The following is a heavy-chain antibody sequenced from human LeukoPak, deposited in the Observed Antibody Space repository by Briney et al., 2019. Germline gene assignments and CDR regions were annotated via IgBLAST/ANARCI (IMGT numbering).Heavy chain of an antibody. CDR3: ARASSSLGGFDY. CDR1: TFTFSSYS. V-gene: IGHV3-21*04. D-gene: IGHD6-6*01. J-gene: IGHJ4*02. Sequence: GGSLRLSCAASTFTFSSYSMNWVRQAPGKGLEWVSSISSGSSFIYYADSVKGRFTISRDNAKNSLYLQMNSLRAEDTALYYCARASSSLGGFDYWGQGTLVTVSS. CDR2: ISSGSSFI.